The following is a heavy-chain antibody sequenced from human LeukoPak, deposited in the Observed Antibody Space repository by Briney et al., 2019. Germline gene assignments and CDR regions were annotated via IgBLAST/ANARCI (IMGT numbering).Heavy chain of an antibody. CDR3: ARDHDFRFDY. V-gene: IGHV4-59*11. J-gene: IGHJ4*02. CDR1: GGSISSHY. Sequence: PSETLSLNCTVSGGSISSHYWSWIRQPPGKGLEWIGYIYYSGSTNYNPSPKSRVTISVDTSKNQFSLKLSSVTAADTAVYYCARDHDFRFDYWGQGTLVTVSS. D-gene: IGHD3-3*01. CDR2: IYYSGST.